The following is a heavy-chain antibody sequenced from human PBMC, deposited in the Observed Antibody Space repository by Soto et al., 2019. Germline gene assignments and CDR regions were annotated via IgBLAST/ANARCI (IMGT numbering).Heavy chain of an antibody. D-gene: IGHD2-15*01. CDR1: GFTFGTYG. V-gene: IGHV3-33*06. CDR3: AKEGVGSHSHYGMDV. Sequence: QVQLVESGGGVVQPGRSLRLSCAASGFTFGTYGMHWVRQAPGKGLEWVAGIWYDGSNKNYADSVKGRFTISRDNSENTLYLQVNSLRAEDTAVYYCAKEGVGSHSHYGMDVWGQGTTVIVSS. CDR2: IWYDGSNK. J-gene: IGHJ6*02.